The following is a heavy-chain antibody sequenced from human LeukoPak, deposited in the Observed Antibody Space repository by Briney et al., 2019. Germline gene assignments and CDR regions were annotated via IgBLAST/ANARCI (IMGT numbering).Heavy chain of an antibody. CDR2: IIPIFGTA. CDR3: ARAGIVVVTALQDYYYGMDV. J-gene: IGHJ6*02. CDR1: GGTFSSYA. V-gene: IGHV1-69*13. D-gene: IGHD2-21*02. Sequence: ASVKVSCKASGGTFSSYAISRVRQAPGQGLEWMGGIIPIFGTANYAQMFQGRVTITADESTSTAYMELSSLRSEDTAVYYCARAGIVVVTALQDYYYGMDVWGQGTTVTVSS.